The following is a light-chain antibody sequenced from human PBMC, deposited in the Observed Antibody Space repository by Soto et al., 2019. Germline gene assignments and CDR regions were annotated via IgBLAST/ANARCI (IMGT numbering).Light chain of an antibody. Sequence: TQMTQSPLSLSASVGEKIIITWRASRDVGSDVSCYQQKPGQAPKLVIYAASNLYTAVPSRFSGRRSGTDFTLTISSLQAEDFATYYCQQTRSYPSTFGGGTKV. CDR2: AAS. CDR3: QQTRSYPST. J-gene: IGKJ4*01. CDR1: RDVGSD. V-gene: IGKV1-6*02.